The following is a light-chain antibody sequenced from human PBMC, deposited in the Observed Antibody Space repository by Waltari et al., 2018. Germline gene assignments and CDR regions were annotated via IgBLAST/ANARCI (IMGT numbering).Light chain of an antibody. Sequence: DIVMTQSPDFLAVSLGERATINCKSSQSVLYSATNKDYLAWYQQKPGQPPKLLIYWASTRESGVPDRFSGSGSGTDFTLTISSLQAEDVAVYYCQQYYGVPLTFGGGTKVEIK. CDR2: WAS. J-gene: IGKJ4*01. V-gene: IGKV4-1*01. CDR1: QSVLYSATNKDY. CDR3: QQYYGVPLT.